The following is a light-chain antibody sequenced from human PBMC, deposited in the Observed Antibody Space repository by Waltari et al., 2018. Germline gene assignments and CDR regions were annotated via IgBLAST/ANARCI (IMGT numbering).Light chain of an antibody. CDR2: DVS. Sequence: DIQMTQSPSSLSASVGDRVTITCQASQDISSYLNWYLQKPGKAPKLLISDVSTLEPGVPSRFSGAASGTHFTLTINSLQPEDIGTYYCQRYDNLPTFTFGPGTKLEI. CDR1: QDISSY. CDR3: QRYDNLPTFT. V-gene: IGKV1-33*01. J-gene: IGKJ2*01.